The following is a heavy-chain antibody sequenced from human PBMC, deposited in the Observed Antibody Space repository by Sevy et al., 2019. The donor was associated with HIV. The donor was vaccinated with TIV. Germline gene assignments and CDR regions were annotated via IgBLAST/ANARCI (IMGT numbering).Heavy chain of an antibody. D-gene: IGHD3-3*01. J-gene: IGHJ6*02. V-gene: IGHV1-24*01. CDR3: ATLDFWSENPFYGTDV. CDR1: GYTLTKLP. Sequence: ASVKVSCKVSGYTLTKLPMHWVRQAPGKGLEWMGGFDPEDGVTIYAQRFQGRVTMTEDTSTDTAYMELSSLRSEDTAVYYCATLDFWSENPFYGTDVWGQGTTVTVSS. CDR2: FDPEDGVT.